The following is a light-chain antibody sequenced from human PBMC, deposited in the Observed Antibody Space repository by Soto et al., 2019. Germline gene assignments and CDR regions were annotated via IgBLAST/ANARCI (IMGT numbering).Light chain of an antibody. Sequence: QLVLAQPPSASGTPGQGVTISCSGSNSNIARYTVNWYQQLPGTAPRLLIYDNSQRPSGVPDRFSGSKSGTSASLAISGLQSEDEADYYCAAWDDGLKGWVFAGGTKVTVL. J-gene: IGLJ3*02. V-gene: IGLV1-44*01. CDR1: NSNIARYT. CDR3: AAWDDGLKGWV. CDR2: DNS.